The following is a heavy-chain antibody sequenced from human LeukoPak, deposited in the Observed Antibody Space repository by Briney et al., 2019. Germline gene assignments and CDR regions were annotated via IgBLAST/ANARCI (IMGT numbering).Heavy chain of an antibody. D-gene: IGHD4-17*01. J-gene: IGHJ3*02. Sequence: SETLSLTCAVYGGSFSGYYWSWIRQPPGKGLEWIGEINHSGSTNHNPSLKSRVTISVDTSKNQFSLKLSSVTAADTAVYYCARGVGSYGDYGVRYDAFDIWGQGTMVTVSS. CDR2: INHSGST. CDR3: ARGVGSYGDYGVRYDAFDI. V-gene: IGHV4-34*01. CDR1: GGSFSGYY.